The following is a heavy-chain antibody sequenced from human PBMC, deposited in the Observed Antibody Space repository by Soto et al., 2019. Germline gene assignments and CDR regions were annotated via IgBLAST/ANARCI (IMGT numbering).Heavy chain of an antibody. CDR3: TKDARGRLGDDAFDI. J-gene: IGHJ3*02. D-gene: IGHD3-16*01. V-gene: IGHV3-23*01. CDR2: ISGSGGGT. CDR1: GFTFSNYG. Sequence: EVQLLESGGGLVQPGESLRLSCAASGFTFSNYGMSWVRQAPGKGLEWVSAISGSGGGTFYADSVRGRFTISRDNSKNTLYLQMNSLRAEDTAIYYCTKDARGRLGDDAFDIWGQGTKVTVSS.